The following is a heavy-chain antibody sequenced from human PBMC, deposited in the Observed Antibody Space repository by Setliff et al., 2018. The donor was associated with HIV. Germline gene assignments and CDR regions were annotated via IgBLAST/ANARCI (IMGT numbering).Heavy chain of an antibody. CDR3: ASGAVSRLLEWLSLDL. CDR2: IDSGGGA. Sequence: PGESLKISCVASGLTVSTNFMTWVRQAPGKGLQWVSVIDSGGGAYYTDAVKGRFTISRDNAQNTLFLQMNRLRVDDTALYFCASGAVSRLLEWLSLDLWGRGTLVTVSS. V-gene: IGHV3-53*01. CDR1: GLTVSTNF. J-gene: IGHJ4*02. D-gene: IGHD3-3*01.